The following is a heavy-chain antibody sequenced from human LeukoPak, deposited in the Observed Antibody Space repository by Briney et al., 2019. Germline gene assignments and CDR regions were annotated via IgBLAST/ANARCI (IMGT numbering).Heavy chain of an antibody. CDR3: AKGRPGYSYANDAFDI. CDR2: ISGSGGST. D-gene: IGHD5-18*01. CDR1: GFTFSSYA. J-gene: IGHJ3*02. V-gene: IGHV3-23*01. Sequence: GGSLRLSCAASGFTFSSYAMSWVRQAPGKGLEWVSAISGSGGSTYYADSVKGRFTISRDNSKNTLYLQMNSLRAEDTAVYYCAKGRPGYSYANDAFDIWGQGTMVTVSS.